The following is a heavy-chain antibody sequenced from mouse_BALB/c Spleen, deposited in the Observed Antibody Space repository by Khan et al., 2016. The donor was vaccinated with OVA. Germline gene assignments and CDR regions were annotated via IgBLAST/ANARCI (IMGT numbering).Heavy chain of an antibody. D-gene: IGHD2-1*01. CDR2: INTYTGEA. CDR3: SRSNGNYWFAY. V-gene: IGHV9-3-1*01. Sequence: QIQLVQSGPELKKPGETVKISCKASGYTLTDYGMNWVKQAPGKGLKWMGWINTYTGEATYADDFKGRFAFSLETSASTAYLQINNLKTEDTATSFYSRSNGNYWFAYWGQGTLVTVSA. CDR1: GYTLTDYG. J-gene: IGHJ3*01.